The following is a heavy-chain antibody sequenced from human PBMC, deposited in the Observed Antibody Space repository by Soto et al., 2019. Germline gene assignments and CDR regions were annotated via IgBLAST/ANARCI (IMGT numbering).Heavy chain of an antibody. CDR2: ISGGSIYI. J-gene: IGHJ5*02. CDR3: AREGALKPFSS. CDR1: GFTFSNYN. V-gene: IGHV3-21*01. Sequence: GGSLRLSCVASGFTFSNYNMNWVRQAPGKGLEWVSHISGGSIYIHYADSVRGRFTISRDNAKNSVYLQKDSLRVEDTAVYYCAREGALKPFSSWGQGALVTVSS.